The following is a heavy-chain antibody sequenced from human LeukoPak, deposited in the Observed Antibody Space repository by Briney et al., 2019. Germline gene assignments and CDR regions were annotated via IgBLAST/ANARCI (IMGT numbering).Heavy chain of an antibody. CDR2: INSDGSST. D-gene: IGHD6-13*01. CDR1: GFTFSSYW. CDR3: AREHYSSSCPDY. J-gene: IGHJ4*02. V-gene: IGHV3-74*01. Sequence: GGSLRLSCAASGFTFSSYWMHWVRQAPGKELVWVSRINSDGSSTNYADSVKGRFTISRDNAKNTLYLQMNSLRAEDTAVYYCAREHYSSSCPDYWGQGTLVTVSS.